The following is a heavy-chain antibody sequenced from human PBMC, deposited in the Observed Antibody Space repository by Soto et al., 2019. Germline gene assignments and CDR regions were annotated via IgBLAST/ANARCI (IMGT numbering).Heavy chain of an antibody. Sequence: ASVKVSCKASGYTFTSYGISWVRQAPGQGLEWMGWISAYNGNTNYAQKLQGRVTMTTDTSTSTAYMELRSLRSDDTAVYYCARDSRQKIAAAGRSAIDYWGQGTLVTVSS. J-gene: IGHJ4*02. CDR3: ARDSRQKIAAAGRSAIDY. CDR2: ISAYNGNT. CDR1: GYTFTSYG. V-gene: IGHV1-18*01. D-gene: IGHD6-13*01.